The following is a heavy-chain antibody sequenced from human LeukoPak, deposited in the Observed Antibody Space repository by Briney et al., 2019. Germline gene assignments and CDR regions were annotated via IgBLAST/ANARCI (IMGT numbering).Heavy chain of an antibody. CDR1: GFTFSSYG. V-gene: IGHV3-30*18. CDR2: ISYDGSNK. J-gene: IGHJ4*02. Sequence: GGSLRLSCAASGFTFSSYGMHWARQAPGKGLEWVAAISYDGSNKYYADSVKGRFTISRDNSKNTLYLQMNSLRAEDTAVYYCAKDNERGYSYANTVGYWGQGTLVTVSS. D-gene: IGHD5-18*01. CDR3: AKDNERGYSYANTVGY.